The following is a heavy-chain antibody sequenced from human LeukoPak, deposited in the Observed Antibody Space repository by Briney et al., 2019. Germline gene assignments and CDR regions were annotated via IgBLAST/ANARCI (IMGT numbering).Heavy chain of an antibody. CDR1: GGSFSGYY. CDR2: INHSGST. Sequence: SETLSLTCAVYGGSFSGYYWSWIRQPPGKGLEWIGEINHSGSTNYNPSLKSRVTISVDTSKNQFSLKLSSVTAADTAVYYCASLGYSSGWYRDYWGQGTLVTVSS. V-gene: IGHV4-34*01. CDR3: ASLGYSSGWYRDY. D-gene: IGHD6-19*01. J-gene: IGHJ4*02.